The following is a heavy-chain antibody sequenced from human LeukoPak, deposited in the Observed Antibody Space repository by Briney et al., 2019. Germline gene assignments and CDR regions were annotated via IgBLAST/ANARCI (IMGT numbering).Heavy chain of an antibody. CDR2: IIPIFGTA. CDR3: ARERMITFGGEGYFDY. Sequence: SSVKVSCKASGGTFSSYAISWVRQAPGQGLEWMGGIIPIFGTANYAQKFQGRVTITADESTSTAYMELSSLRSEDTAVYYCARERMITFGGEGYFDYWGQGTLVTVSS. J-gene: IGHJ4*02. D-gene: IGHD3-16*01. CDR1: GGTFSSYA. V-gene: IGHV1-69*01.